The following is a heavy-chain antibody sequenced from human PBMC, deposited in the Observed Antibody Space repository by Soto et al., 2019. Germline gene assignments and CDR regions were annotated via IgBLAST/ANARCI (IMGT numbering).Heavy chain of an antibody. CDR2: INPNSGGT. D-gene: IGHD6-13*01. V-gene: IGHV1-2*02. J-gene: IGHJ4*02. CDR3: ARVVIAAAAAGGY. Sequence: GASVKVSCKASGYTFTGYYMHWVRQAPGQGLEWMGWINPNSGGTNYAQKFQGRVTMTRDTSISTDYMELSRLRSDDTAVYYCARVVIAAAAAGGYWGQGTLVTVCS. CDR1: GYTFTGYY.